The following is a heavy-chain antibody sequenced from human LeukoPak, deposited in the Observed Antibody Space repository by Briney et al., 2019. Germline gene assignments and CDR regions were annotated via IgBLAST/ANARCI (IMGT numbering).Heavy chain of an antibody. J-gene: IGHJ6*02. D-gene: IGHD5-12*01. V-gene: IGHV3-48*03. CDR2: ISSSGSTI. CDR3: ARDSSPKKKSYEYYYYYGMDV. CDR1: GFTFSSYE. Sequence: GGSLRLSCAASGFTFSSYEMNWVRQAPGKGLEWVSYISSSGSTIYYADSVKGRFTISRDNAKNSLYLQMNSLRAEDTAVYYCARDSSPKKKSYEYYYYYGMDVWGQGTTVTVSS.